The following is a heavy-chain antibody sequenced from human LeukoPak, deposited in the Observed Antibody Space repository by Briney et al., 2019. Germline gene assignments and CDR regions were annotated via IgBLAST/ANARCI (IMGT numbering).Heavy chain of an antibody. CDR3: ARANSSWSLMEY. Sequence: ASVKVSCRTSGYTLSDYYTHWVRQAPGQGPEWMGVSNPTGSTNYAQRFRGRVTMTRDTSTTTVYMELRSLRSDDTAIYYCARANSSWSLMEYWGQGTLVTVSS. CDR1: GYTLSDYY. CDR2: SNPTGST. D-gene: IGHD6-13*01. J-gene: IGHJ4*02. V-gene: IGHV1-46*01.